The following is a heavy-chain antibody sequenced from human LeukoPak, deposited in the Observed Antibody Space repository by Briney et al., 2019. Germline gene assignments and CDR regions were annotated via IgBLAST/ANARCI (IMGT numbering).Heavy chain of an antibody. J-gene: IGHJ4*02. Sequence: GESLKISCKASGYSFTSYWIGWVRQMPGKGLEWMGIIYPGDSDTRYSPSFQGQVTISAHKSTSTAYLQWNSLQASDTATYYCARAGGNNYRLFDYWGQETLVTVSS. CDR2: IYPGDSDT. V-gene: IGHV5-51*01. D-gene: IGHD1-1*01. CDR3: ARAGGNNYRLFDY. CDR1: GYSFTSYW.